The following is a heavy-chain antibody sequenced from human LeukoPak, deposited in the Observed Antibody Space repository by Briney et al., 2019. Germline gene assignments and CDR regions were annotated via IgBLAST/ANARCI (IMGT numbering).Heavy chain of an antibody. CDR3: ARALHYYDSSGYRRRVYYFDY. CDR2: IKQDGSEK. D-gene: IGHD3-22*01. Sequence: QPGGSLRLSCAASGFTFSSYSMNWVRQAPGKGLEWVANIKQDGSEKYYVDSVKGRFTISRDNAKNSLYLQMNSLRAEDTAVYYCARALHYYDSSGYRRRVYYFDYWGQGTLVTVSS. J-gene: IGHJ4*02. V-gene: IGHV3-7*03. CDR1: GFTFSSYS.